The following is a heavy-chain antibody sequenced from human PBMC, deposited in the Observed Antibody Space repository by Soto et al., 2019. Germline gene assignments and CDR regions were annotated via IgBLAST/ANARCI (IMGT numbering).Heavy chain of an antibody. CDR1: GGSISSYY. V-gene: IGHV4-59*01. Sequence: PSETLSLTCTVSGGSISSYYWSWIRQPPGKGLEWIGYIYYSGSTNYNPSLKSRVTISVDTSKNQFSLKLSSVTAADTAVYYCARAMRSGGRWDFDPWGQGTLVTVSS. CDR2: IYYSGST. D-gene: IGHD2-15*01. J-gene: IGHJ5*02. CDR3: ARAMRSGGRWDFDP.